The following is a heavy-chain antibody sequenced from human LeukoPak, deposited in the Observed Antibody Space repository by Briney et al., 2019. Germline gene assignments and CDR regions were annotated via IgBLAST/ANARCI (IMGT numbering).Heavy chain of an antibody. J-gene: IGHJ4*01. CDR1: GFTFISYV. CDR2: INTDGSST. CDR3: ARELPREVTLDY. D-gene: IGHD2-21*02. Sequence: AGGSLRLSCAASGFTFISYVMQWVRQAPGKGLVWVSRINTDGSSTSYADSVKGRFHISRDNAKNTLYLQMNSLRAEDTAVYYCARELPREVTLDYWGQGTLVTVSS. V-gene: IGHV3-74*01.